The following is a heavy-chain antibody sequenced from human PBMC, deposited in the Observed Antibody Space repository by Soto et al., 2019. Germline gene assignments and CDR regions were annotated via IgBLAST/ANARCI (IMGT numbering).Heavy chain of an antibody. CDR2: ISSSSSYI. CDR3: ARVLKQWLVRYYYYGMDV. CDR1: GFTFSSYS. V-gene: IGHV3-21*01. D-gene: IGHD6-19*01. J-gene: IGHJ6*02. Sequence: EVQLVESGGGLVKPGGSLRLSCAASGFTFSSYSMNWVRQAPGKGLEWVSSISSSSSYIYYADSVKGRFTISRDNAKNSLYLQMNSLRAEYTAVYYCARVLKQWLVRYYYYGMDVWGQGTTVTVSS.